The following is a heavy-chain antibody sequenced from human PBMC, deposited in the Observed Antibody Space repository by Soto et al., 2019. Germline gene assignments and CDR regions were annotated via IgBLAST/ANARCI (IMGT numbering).Heavy chain of an antibody. D-gene: IGHD3-16*01. V-gene: IGHV4-4*02. CDR3: ASWGGLSFPRLS. Sequence: SETLSLICAVSGVSMDTDSGYWWTWVRQPPGKGLEWIGEIYHSGTTNYNPSLKSRVTISIDRSKTQFSLSLNSVTAADTAVYYCASWGGLSFPRLSLGQGTLVTVSS. J-gene: IGHJ5*02. CDR2: IYHSGTT. CDR1: GVSMDTDSGYW.